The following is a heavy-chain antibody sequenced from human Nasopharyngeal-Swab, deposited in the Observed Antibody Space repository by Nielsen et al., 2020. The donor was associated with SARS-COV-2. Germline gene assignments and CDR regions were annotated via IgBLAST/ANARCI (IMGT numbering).Heavy chain of an antibody. D-gene: IGHD1-26*01. V-gene: IGHV3-7*01. J-gene: IGHJ6*02. Sequence: WIRQPPGKGLEWVANIKEDGSEKNYVDSVKGRFTISRDNAKNSLYLQMNSLRADDTAVYYCARDTWAAYSMDVWGQGTTVTVSS. CDR2: IKEDGSEK. CDR3: ARDTWAAYSMDV.